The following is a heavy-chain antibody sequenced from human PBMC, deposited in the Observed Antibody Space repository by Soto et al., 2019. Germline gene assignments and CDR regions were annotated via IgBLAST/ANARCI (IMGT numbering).Heavy chain of an antibody. Sequence: QVQLQQWGAGLLKPSETLSLTCAVYGVSFSGFSWSWIRQPPGKGLEWIGEINHSGSTNYNPSFKSRVTISEYTSKNQFSLKLSSVTAADTAVYYCARGRKVYTSTSYVDWGQGTLVTVSS. CDR3: ARGRKVYTSTSYVD. V-gene: IGHV4-34*01. CDR2: INHSGST. CDR1: GVSFSGFS. J-gene: IGHJ4*02. D-gene: IGHD6-13*01.